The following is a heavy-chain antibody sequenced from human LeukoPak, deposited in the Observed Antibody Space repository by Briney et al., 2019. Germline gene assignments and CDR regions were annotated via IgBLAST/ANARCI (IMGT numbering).Heavy chain of an antibody. CDR2: ISAYNGNT. V-gene: IGHV1-18*01. J-gene: IGHJ5*02. D-gene: IGHD2-15*01. CDR3: ARGPSLVVAAQYNWFDP. Sequence: VASVKVSCKASGYTFTSYGISWVRQAPGQGLEWMGWISAYNGNTNYAQKLQGRVTMTTDTSTSTAYMELRSLRSDDTAVYYCARGPSLVVAAQYNWFDPWGQGTLVTVSS. CDR1: GYTFTSYG.